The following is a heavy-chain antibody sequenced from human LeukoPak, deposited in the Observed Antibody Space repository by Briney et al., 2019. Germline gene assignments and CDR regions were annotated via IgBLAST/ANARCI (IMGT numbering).Heavy chain of an antibody. D-gene: IGHD3-10*01. CDR3: ARELGRLVNYYYGMDV. Sequence: PSETLSLTCTVSGGSISSYHWSWIRQPSGKGLEWVSYISSSSSTIYYADSVKGRFTISRDNAKNSLYLQMNSLRAEDTAVYYCARELGRLVNYYYGMDVWGQGTTVTVSS. V-gene: IGHV3-11*01. J-gene: IGHJ6*02. CDR2: ISSSSSTI. CDR1: GGSISSYH.